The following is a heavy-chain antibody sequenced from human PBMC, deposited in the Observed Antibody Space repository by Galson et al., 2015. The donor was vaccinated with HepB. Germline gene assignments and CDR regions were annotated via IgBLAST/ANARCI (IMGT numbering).Heavy chain of an antibody. CDR2: INLNSGGT. V-gene: IGHV1-2*06. CDR1: GYTFTGYF. D-gene: IGHD3-10*01. CDR3: ARETVYFGEPNAFDI. J-gene: IGHJ3*02. Sequence: SVKVSCKASGYTFTGYFMHWVRQAPGQGLEWMGRINLNSGGTKYAQKLQGRVTLTSDTSISTAYMELSSLRSDDTAVYYCARETVYFGEPNAFDIWGQGTMVTVSS.